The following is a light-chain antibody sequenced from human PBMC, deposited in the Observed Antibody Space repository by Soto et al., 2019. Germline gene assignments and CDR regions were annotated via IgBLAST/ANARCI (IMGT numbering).Light chain of an antibody. CDR1: QSVSSN. Sequence: EIVMTQSPATLSVSPGERATLSCRASQSVSSNLAWYQQKPGQAPRLLIYGASTRATGTPARFSGSGSGTEFTLTISSLQSEDFAVYYCQQYNNWPTWTFGQGTTVDIK. J-gene: IGKJ1*01. V-gene: IGKV3-15*01. CDR2: GAS. CDR3: QQYNNWPTWT.